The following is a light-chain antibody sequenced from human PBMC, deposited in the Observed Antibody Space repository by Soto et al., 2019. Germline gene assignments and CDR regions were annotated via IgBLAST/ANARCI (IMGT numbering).Light chain of an antibody. Sequence: DLQLTQPPSFLSASVGDRVTITCRASQGISSYLAWYQQKPGKAPKLLIYAASTLQSGVPSRFSGSGSGTEFTLTISSLQPEDFATYYCQQLNSYPLTFGPGTKVDIK. CDR3: QQLNSYPLT. V-gene: IGKV1-9*01. J-gene: IGKJ3*01. CDR1: QGISSY. CDR2: AAS.